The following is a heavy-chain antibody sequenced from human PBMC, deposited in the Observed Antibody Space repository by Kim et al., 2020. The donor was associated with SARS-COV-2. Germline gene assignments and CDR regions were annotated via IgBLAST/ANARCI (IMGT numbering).Heavy chain of an antibody. D-gene: IGHD5-18*01. CDR1: GFTVSSNY. V-gene: IGHV3-53*01. J-gene: IGHJ6*02. Sequence: GGSLRLSCAASGFTVSSNYMSWVRQAPGKGLEWVSVIYSGGSTYYADSVKGRFTISRDNSKNTLYLQMNSLRAEDTAVYYCASIVDTAMVTVYYYGMDVWGQGTTVTVSS. CDR2: IYSGGST. CDR3: ASIVDTAMVTVYYYGMDV.